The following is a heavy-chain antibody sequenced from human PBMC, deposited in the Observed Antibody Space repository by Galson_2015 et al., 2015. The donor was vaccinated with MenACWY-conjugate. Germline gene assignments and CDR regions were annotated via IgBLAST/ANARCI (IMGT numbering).Heavy chain of an antibody. CDR2: INDSGVAT. V-gene: IGHV3-23*01. Sequence: SLRLSCAVSGFTFRKYAMSWVRQAPGTGLEWVAIINDSGVATHYIDSVKGRFTISRDNSKNTVYLQMSRLRAEDTALYYCAKDFYIDVWGKGTTVPVSS. CDR3: AKDFYIDV. J-gene: IGHJ6*03. CDR1: GFTFRKYA.